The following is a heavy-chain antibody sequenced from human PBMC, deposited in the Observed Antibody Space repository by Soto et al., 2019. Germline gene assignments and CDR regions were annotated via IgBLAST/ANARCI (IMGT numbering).Heavy chain of an antibody. J-gene: IGHJ4*02. CDR1: GFSLSTSEVG. D-gene: IGHD3-9*01. CDR3: AHRFDWYYFNY. V-gene: IGHV2-5*02. CDR2: IYWDDDK. Sequence: QITLKESGPTLVKPTQTLTLTCTFSGFSLSTSEVGVGWIRQPPGKALEWLALIYWDDDKRYSPSLKSRLTITKDPSKNRVVLTMTNMDPVDTATYYCAHRFDWYYFNYWGQGTLVTVSS.